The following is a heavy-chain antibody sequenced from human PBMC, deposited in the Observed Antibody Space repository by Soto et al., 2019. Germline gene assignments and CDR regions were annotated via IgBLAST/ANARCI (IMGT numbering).Heavy chain of an antibody. CDR1: GYPFTTYY. CDR2: IDPRSGGT. CDR3: ATDDYGIFPY. J-gene: IGHJ4*02. V-gene: IGHV1-2*02. Sequence: ASVKVSCKVSGYPFTTYYIHWVRQAPGQGLEWMGWIDPRSGGTVCEQKFQGRVTMTRDTSISTVYMDLSGLTSDDTDLYYCATDDYGIFPYWGQGSLVTVSS. D-gene: IGHD3-10*01.